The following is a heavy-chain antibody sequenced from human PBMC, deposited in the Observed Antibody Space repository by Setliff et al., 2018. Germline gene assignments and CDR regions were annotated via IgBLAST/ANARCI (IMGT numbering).Heavy chain of an antibody. V-gene: IGHV1-3*01. D-gene: IGHD2-8*02. Sequence: ASVKVSCKASGYSFSSNAFHWVRQAPGQTLEWMGWIHAGSSNTLYSQRFQDRITISRDTSATTVHIELSSLRSDDTAVYYRARMSTSGPHYDYWGQGTLVTVSS. CDR3: ARMSTSGPHYDY. J-gene: IGHJ4*02. CDR1: GYSFSSNA. CDR2: IHAGSSNT.